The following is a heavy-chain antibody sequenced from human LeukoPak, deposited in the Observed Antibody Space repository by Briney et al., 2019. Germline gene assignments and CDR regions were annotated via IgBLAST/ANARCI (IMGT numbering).Heavy chain of an antibody. CDR1: GFTFSSYS. V-gene: IGHV3-21*01. D-gene: IGHD6-19*01. J-gene: IGHJ5*02. CDR3: ARDRETVAGTLGWLDP. Sequence: GGSLRLSCAASGFTFSSYSMNWVRQAPGKGLEWVSSISSSSSYIYYADSVKGRFTISRNNVKNPLYLQMNSLRAEDTAVYYCARDRETVAGTLGWLDPWGQGTLVTVSS. CDR2: ISSSSSYI.